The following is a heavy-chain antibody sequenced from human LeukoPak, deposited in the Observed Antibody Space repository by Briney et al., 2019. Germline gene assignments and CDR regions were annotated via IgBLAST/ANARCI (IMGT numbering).Heavy chain of an antibody. D-gene: IGHD3-22*01. CDR1: GFTFSSYA. Sequence: GGSLRLSCAASGFTFSSYAMSWVRQAPGKGLEWVSAIRGSGGSTYYADSVKGRFTISRDNYKNTLYLQMNSLRAEDTAVYYCAKDLYYDSSGYPYWGQGTLVTVSS. CDR3: AKDLYYDSSGYPY. J-gene: IGHJ4*02. CDR2: IRGSGGST. V-gene: IGHV3-23*01.